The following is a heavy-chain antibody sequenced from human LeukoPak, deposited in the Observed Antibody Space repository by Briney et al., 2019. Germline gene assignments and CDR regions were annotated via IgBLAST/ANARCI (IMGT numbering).Heavy chain of an antibody. Sequence: ASVKVSCKASGGTFGSYAISWVRQAPGQGLEWMGGIIPIFGTANYAQKFQGRVTITTDESTSTAYMELSSLRSEETAVYYCARGHCSSTSCPKRYWYFDLWGRGTLVTVSS. V-gene: IGHV1-69*05. CDR1: GGTFGSYA. J-gene: IGHJ2*01. CDR3: ARGHCSSTSCPKRYWYFDL. D-gene: IGHD2-2*01. CDR2: IIPIFGTA.